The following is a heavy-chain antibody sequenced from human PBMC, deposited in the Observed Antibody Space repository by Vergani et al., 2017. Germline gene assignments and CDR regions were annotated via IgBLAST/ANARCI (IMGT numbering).Heavy chain of an antibody. D-gene: IGHD4-11*01. V-gene: IGHV3-48*01. CDR3: VRDPDYSTFDS. Sequence: DVRLVESGGGVVQPGGSLRLSCAASGFTFSAYSMNWVLQTPGKGLEWISYIGVSDNSIYYADSVMGRFAISRDNARNLLFLQMNSLSADDSALYFCVRDPDYSTFDSWGQGTLVTVS. CDR1: GFTFSAYS. J-gene: IGHJ4*02. CDR2: IGVSDNSI.